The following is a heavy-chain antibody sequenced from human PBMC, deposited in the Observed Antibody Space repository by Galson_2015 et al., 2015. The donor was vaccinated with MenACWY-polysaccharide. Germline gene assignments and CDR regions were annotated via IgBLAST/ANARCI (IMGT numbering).Heavy chain of an antibody. V-gene: IGHV3-74*01. CDR1: GFTFSSYW. Sequence: SLRLSCAASGFTFSSYWMHWVRQAPGKGLVWVSRINSDGSSTSYADSVKGRFTISRDNAKNTLYLQINSLSAEDTAVYYCAKMWGAFRTYWYFDLWGRGTLVTVSS. CDR3: AKMWGAFRTYWYFDL. CDR2: INSDGSST. J-gene: IGHJ2*01. D-gene: IGHD1-26*01.